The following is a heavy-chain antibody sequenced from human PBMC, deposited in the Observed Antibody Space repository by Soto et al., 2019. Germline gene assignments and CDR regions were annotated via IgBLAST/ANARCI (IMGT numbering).Heavy chain of an antibody. J-gene: IGHJ4*02. D-gene: IGHD4-17*01. CDR2: LNPKSGMT. Sequence: ASVKVSCKASGYTFSTYDFNWVRQAPGQGLEWMGWLNPKSGMTGSAQKFQGRVTMTRDSSISTVYMELRSLRSDDTAVYYCASEFEAGGDYVFWGQGTLVTVSS. V-gene: IGHV1-8*01. CDR3: ASEFEAGGDYVF. CDR1: GYTFSTYD.